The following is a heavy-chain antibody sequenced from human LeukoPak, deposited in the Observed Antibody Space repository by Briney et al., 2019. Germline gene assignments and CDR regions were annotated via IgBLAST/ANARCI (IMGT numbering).Heavy chain of an antibody. CDR2: ISPGGGPT. Sequence: GGSLRLSCAASGFTFSSYGMNWVRQAPGKGLEWVSGISPGGGPTYYADSVKGRFTISRDDSKNTLYLQMNNLRAEDTAVYYCAKDGAWLRFDDWGQGILVTVPS. J-gene: IGHJ4*02. CDR3: AKDGAWLRFDD. V-gene: IGHV3-23*01. CDR1: GFTFSSYG. D-gene: IGHD5-12*01.